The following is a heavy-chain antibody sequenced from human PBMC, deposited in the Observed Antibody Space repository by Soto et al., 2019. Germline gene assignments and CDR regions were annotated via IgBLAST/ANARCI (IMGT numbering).Heavy chain of an antibody. CDR3: ARLHGYCISSSCHGHYAMDV. CDR1: SAPVSSSTYT. D-gene: IGHD2-2*01. CDR2: IYYSGST. J-gene: IGHJ6*02. Sequence: SETLSLTCTVSSAPVSSSTYTWGWIRQPPGKGLEWIGSIYYSGSTYYKPSLNSQVNVSVDTSKNQFSLKVTSVTAADTAVYYCARLHGYCISSSCHGHYAMDVWGQGTTVTVSS. V-gene: IGHV4-39*01.